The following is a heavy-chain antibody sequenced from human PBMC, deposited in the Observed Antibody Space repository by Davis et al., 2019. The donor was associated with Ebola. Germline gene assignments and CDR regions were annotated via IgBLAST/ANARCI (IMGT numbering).Heavy chain of an antibody. V-gene: IGHV3-15*01. D-gene: IGHD6-13*01. J-gene: IGHJ4*02. CDR1: GINFGNAW. CDR2: IKSKTVGGSV. Sequence: GESLKISCAGSGINFGNAWMSWVRQAPGKGLEWLGRIKSKTVGGSVEYGAPGKGSFSISRDDSKSTVYLQLSNLRTEDTGVYYCTTDGGGSWPPYWGQGTLVTVSS. CDR3: TTDGGGSWPPY.